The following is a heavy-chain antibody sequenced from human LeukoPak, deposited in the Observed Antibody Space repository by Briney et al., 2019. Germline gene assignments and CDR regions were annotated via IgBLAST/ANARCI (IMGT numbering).Heavy chain of an antibody. CDR1: GGSISSYY. Sequence: SETLSLTCTVSGGSISSYYWNWIRQPPGKGLEWIGSLYHSGSAYYSPSLKSRVTISLDTSNNELSLRLSSVTAADTAIYYCARQKIVVVVAATPGAFDIWGQGTLVTVSS. D-gene: IGHD2-15*01. J-gene: IGHJ3*02. CDR3: ARQKIVVVVAATPGAFDI. V-gene: IGHV4-59*08. CDR2: LYHSGSA.